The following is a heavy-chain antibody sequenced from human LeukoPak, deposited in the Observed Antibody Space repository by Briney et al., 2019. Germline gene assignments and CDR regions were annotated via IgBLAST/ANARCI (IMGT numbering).Heavy chain of an antibody. J-gene: IGHJ4*02. Sequence: SETLSLTCAVFGGSFSGYYWSWIRQPPGKGLEWIGEINHSGNTNYNPSLKSRVTISVDTSKNQFSLKLSSVTAADTAVYYCARAGDSSGYYRIDYWGQGTLVTVSS. D-gene: IGHD3-22*01. V-gene: IGHV4-34*01. CDR1: GGSFSGYY. CDR2: INHSGNT. CDR3: ARAGDSSGYYRIDY.